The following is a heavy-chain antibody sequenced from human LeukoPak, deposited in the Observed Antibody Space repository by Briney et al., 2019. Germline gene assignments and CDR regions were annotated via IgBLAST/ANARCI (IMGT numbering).Heavy chain of an antibody. CDR3: ARDPRIVVVPAAETYFDY. CDR1: GFTFSSYA. J-gene: IGHJ4*02. D-gene: IGHD2-2*01. CDR2: ISYDGSNK. V-gene: IGHV3-30*04. Sequence: GGSLRLSCAAPGFTFSSYAMHWVRQAPGKGLEWVAVISYDGSNKYYADSVKGRFTISRDNFKNTLYLQMNSLRAEDTAVYYCARDPRIVVVPAAETYFDYWGQGTLVTVSS.